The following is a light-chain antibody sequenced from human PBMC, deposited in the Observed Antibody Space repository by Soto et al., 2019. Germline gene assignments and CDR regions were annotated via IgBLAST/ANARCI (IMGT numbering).Light chain of an antibody. CDR2: GAS. CDR1: QSVGSY. CDR3: QQYDSWPPSYT. J-gene: IGKJ2*01. Sequence: IVMTQSPATLSVSLGDRATLSCRASQSVGSYLAWYQQKPGQAPRLLIYGASTRATGIPARFSGSGSETDFTLTISSLQSEDFAVYYCQQYDSWPPSYTFGQGTKLEIK. V-gene: IGKV3-15*01.